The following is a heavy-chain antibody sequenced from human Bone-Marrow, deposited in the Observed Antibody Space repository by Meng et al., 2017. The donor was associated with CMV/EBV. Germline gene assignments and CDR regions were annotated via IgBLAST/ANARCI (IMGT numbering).Heavy chain of an antibody. J-gene: IGHJ4*02. V-gene: IGHV1-69*05. Sequence: SVKVSCKASGGTFSSYAISWVRQAPGQGLEWMGGIIPIFGTANYAQKFQGRVTITTDESTSTAYMELSRLRSDDTAVYYCARPRGYSGYDPFDYWGQGTRVTVSS. CDR2: IIPIFGTA. D-gene: IGHD5-12*01. CDR1: GGTFSSYA. CDR3: ARPRGYSGYDPFDY.